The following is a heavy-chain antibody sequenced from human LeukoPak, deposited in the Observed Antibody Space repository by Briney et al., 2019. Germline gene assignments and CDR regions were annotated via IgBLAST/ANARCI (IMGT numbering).Heavy chain of an antibody. CDR3: ARMLWFGELSLDY. CDR2: INAGNGNT. J-gene: IGHJ4*02. V-gene: IGHV1-3*01. Sequence: ASVKVSCKASGYTLTSYAMHWVRQAPGQRLEWMGWINAGNGNTKYSQKFQGRVTITRDTSASTAYMALSSLRSEDTAVYYCARMLWFGELSLDYWGQGTLVTVSS. CDR1: GYTLTSYA. D-gene: IGHD3-10*01.